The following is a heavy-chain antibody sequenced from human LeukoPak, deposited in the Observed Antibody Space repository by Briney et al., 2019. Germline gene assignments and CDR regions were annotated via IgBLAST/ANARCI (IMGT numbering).Heavy chain of an antibody. CDR2: ISSSSNYI. V-gene: IGHV3-21*01. Sequence: GGSLRLSCAASGFTFSSYSMNWVRQAPGKGLEWVSSISSSSNYIYYADSVKGRFTISRDNAKNSLYLQMNSLRAEDTAVYYCARGWGSKGRDFDLWGRGTLVTVSS. CDR1: GFTFSSYS. D-gene: IGHD7-27*01. J-gene: IGHJ2*01. CDR3: ARGWGSKGRDFDL.